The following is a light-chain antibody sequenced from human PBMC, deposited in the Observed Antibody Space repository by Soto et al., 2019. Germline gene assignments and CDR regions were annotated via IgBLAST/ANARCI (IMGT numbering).Light chain of an antibody. Sequence: LMPQSPISLLVDLGAPASISCVASQSLVYSDGNAYLIWFPQRPGQSPRRLIFKVSNRDSGVPDRFRGSGAGSDFTLKISRVEAEDVGVYYCMQGSFWPWTSGQGAKVGI. J-gene: IGKJ1*01. V-gene: IGKV2-30*01. CDR2: KVS. CDR3: MQGSFWPWT. CDR1: QSLVYSDGNAY.